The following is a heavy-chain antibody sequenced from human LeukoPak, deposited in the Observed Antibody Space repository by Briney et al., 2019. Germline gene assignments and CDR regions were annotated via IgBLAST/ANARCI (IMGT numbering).Heavy chain of an antibody. J-gene: IGHJ4*02. CDR1: GFIFSTYA. CDR2: ISGSGGGT. D-gene: IGHD3-10*01. Sequence: PGGSLRLSCTASGFIFSTYAMSWVRQAPGRGLEWVSAISGSGGGTYYSDSVKGRFTISRDNAKNTLYLQMNSLRAEDTAVYYCAKHPGSGTPFRPLDYWGQGTLVTVSS. V-gene: IGHV3-23*01. CDR3: AKHPGSGTPFRPLDY.